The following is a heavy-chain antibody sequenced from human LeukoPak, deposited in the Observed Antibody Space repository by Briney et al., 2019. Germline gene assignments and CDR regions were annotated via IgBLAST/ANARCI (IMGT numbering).Heavy chain of an antibody. D-gene: IGHD3-3*01. CDR1: GGSFSGYY. J-gene: IGHJ4*02. Sequence: PSETLTLTCAVYGGSFSGYYWSWIRQPPGKGLEWIGEINHSGSTNYNPSLKSRVTISVDTSKNQFSLKLSSVTAADTAVYYCARGALLRFLEWPYWTPKYYFDYWGQGTLVTVSS. V-gene: IGHV4-34*01. CDR2: INHSGST. CDR3: ARGALLRFLEWPYWTPKYYFDY.